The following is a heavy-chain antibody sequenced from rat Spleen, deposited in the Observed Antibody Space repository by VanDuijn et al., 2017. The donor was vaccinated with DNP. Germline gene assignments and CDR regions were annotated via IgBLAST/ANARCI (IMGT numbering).Heavy chain of an antibody. CDR1: GFTFSDYN. J-gene: IGHJ2*01. CDR2: ISFDGGNT. V-gene: IGHV5-20*01. Sequence: EVQLVESGGDLVQPGRSLKLSCAASGFTFSDYNMAWVRQAPRKGLEWVASISFDGGNTYYRDSVKGRFTISRDNAKSSLYLQMDSLRSEDTATYYCATLGGNWGQGVMVTVSS. CDR3: ATLGGN. D-gene: IGHD1-5*01.